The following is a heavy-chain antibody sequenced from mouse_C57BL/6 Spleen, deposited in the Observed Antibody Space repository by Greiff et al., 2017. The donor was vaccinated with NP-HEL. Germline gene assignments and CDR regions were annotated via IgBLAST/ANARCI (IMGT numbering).Heavy chain of an antibody. V-gene: IGHV1-82*01. CDR2: IYPGDGDT. CDR3: ARRETAQAFDY. CDR1: GYAFSSSW. Sequence: VQLQQSGPELVKPGASVKISCKASGYAFSSSWMNWVKQRPGKGLEWIGRIYPGDGDTNYNGKFKGKATLTADKSSSTAYMQLSSLTSEDSAVYFCARRETAQAFDYWGQGTTLTVSS. D-gene: IGHD3-2*02. J-gene: IGHJ2*01.